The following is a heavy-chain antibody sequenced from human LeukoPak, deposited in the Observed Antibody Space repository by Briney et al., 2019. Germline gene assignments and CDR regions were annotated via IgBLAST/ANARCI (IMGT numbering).Heavy chain of an antibody. V-gene: IGHV3-48*01. CDR1: GGTFSTYG. J-gene: IGHJ5*02. D-gene: IGHD5-18*01. Sequence: SCKASGGTFSTYGMHWVRQAPGKGLEWVSYISGSSNSIYYADSVKGRFTISRDNAKNSLYLQMNSLRAEDTAVYYCARDVGYRSWFDPWGQGTLVIVSS. CDR2: ISGSSNSI. CDR3: ARDVGYRSWFDP.